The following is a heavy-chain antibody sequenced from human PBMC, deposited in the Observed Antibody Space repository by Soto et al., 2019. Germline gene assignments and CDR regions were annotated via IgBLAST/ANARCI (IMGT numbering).Heavy chain of an antibody. D-gene: IGHD5-18*01. CDR2: IKQGGTET. J-gene: IGHJ4*02. CDR1: GLSLSNIW. CDR3: ASLDTARVETAGY. Sequence: GGSLRLSCVGSGLSLSNIWTSWVRQAPGKGLEWVANIKQGGTETYYVDSVKGRFTISKDHAKNSLYLQMNSLRVEDTALYYCASLDTARVETAGYWGQGTLVTVS. V-gene: IGHV3-7*01.